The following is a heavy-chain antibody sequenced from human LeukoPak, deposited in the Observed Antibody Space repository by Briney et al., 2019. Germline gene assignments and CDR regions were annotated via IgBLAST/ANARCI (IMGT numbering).Heavy chain of an antibody. D-gene: IGHD3-9*01. CDR3: ARFRNILTGFDP. J-gene: IGHJ5*02. V-gene: IGHV1-46*01. CDR1: GYTFTSYY. Sequence: GASVKVSCKASGYTFTSYYMHWVRQAPGEGLEWMGIINPSGGSTSYAQKFQGRVTMTRDTSTSTVYMELSSLRSEDTAVYYCARFRNILTGFDPWGQGTLVTVSS. CDR2: INPSGGST.